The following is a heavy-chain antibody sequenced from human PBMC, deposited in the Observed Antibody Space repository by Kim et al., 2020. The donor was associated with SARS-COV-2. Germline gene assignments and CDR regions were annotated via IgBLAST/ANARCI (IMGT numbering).Heavy chain of an antibody. Sequence: ASVKVSCKVSGYTLTELSMHWVRQAPGKGLEWMGGFDPEDGETIYAQKFQGRVTMTEDTPTDTVYMELSSLGSEDTAVYYCATLDSSGYYKEYYFDYWGQGTRVTVSS. D-gene: IGHD3-22*01. CDR3: ATLDSSGYYKEYYFDY. CDR1: GYTLTELS. CDR2: FDPEDGET. V-gene: IGHV1-24*01. J-gene: IGHJ4*02.